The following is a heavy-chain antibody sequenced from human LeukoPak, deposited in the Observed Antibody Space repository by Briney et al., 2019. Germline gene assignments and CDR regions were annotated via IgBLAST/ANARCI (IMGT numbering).Heavy chain of an antibody. D-gene: IGHD1-1*01. V-gene: IGHV4-39*07. CDR1: GGSISSSSYY. J-gene: IGHJ6*03. Sequence: SETLSLTCAVSGGSISSSSYYWGWIRQPPGKGLEWIGNIYYSGNTYYNPSLKSRVTISVDTSKNQFSLKLRSVTAADTAVYYCARAVQLERPPPLIDYYYMDVWGKGTTVTVSS. CDR2: IYYSGNT. CDR3: ARAVQLERPPPLIDYYYMDV.